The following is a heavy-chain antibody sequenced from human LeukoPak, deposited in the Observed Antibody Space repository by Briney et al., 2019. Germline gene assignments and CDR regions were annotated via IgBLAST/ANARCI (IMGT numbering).Heavy chain of an antibody. D-gene: IGHD3-10*01. V-gene: IGHV1-2*02. CDR1: GYTFTGYY. Sequence: ASVKVSCKASGYTFTGYYMHWVRQAPGQGLDWMGWINPNSGGTNYAQNFQGRVTMTRDTSITTAYMELTSLRSDDTAVYYCARDLFYSVSGTYYNVGRVFNYWGQGTLVTVSS. CDR2: INPNSGGT. CDR3: ARDLFYSVSGTYYNVGRVFNY. J-gene: IGHJ4*02.